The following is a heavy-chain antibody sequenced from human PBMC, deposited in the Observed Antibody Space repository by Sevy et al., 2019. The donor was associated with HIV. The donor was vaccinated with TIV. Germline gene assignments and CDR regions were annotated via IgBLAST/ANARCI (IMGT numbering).Heavy chain of an antibody. D-gene: IGHD3-9*01. CDR2: IYYSGST. V-gene: IGHV4-59*01. Sequence: SETLSLTCAVSAASISNYYWTWIRQPPGKGLEWIGHIYYSGSTDYNPSLKSRVTISVDTSKNHFSLKLNSVTAADTGVYYCARAISYYDILTGRNYGVDVWGQGTTVTVSS. CDR3: ARAISYYDILTGRNYGVDV. CDR1: AASISNYY. J-gene: IGHJ6*02.